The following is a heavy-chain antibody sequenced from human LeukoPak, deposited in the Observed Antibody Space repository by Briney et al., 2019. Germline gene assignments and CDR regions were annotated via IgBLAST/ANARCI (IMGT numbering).Heavy chain of an antibody. D-gene: IGHD2-15*01. Sequence: PPGRSLRLSCVASAFTFGDYAMHWVRHAPGKGLEWVSGISWNSGLIFYADSVKGRFTISRDNTKNSLYLQMNSLRTEDTALYYCAKDRTATPDAFDIWGQGTMVTVSS. CDR3: AKDRTATPDAFDI. V-gene: IGHV3-9*01. CDR1: AFTFGDYA. J-gene: IGHJ3*02. CDR2: ISWNSGLI.